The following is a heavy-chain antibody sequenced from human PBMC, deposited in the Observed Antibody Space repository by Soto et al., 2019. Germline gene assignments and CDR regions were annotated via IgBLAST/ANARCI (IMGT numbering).Heavy chain of an antibody. CDR2: INSDGSST. D-gene: IGHD2-2*01. CDR1: GFTFSSYW. CDR3: ARVGLGEGYCSSTSCYNAFDI. V-gene: IGHV3-74*01. J-gene: IGHJ3*02. Sequence: EVQLVESGGGLVQPGGSLRLSCAASGFTFSSYWMHWVRQAPGKGLVWVSRINSDGSSTSYADSVKGRFTISRDNAKNTLYLQMNSLRAEDTAVYYCARVGLGEGYCSSTSCYNAFDIWGQGTMVTVSS.